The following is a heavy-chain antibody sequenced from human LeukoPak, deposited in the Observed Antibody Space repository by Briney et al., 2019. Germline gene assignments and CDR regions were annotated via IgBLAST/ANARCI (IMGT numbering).Heavy chain of an antibody. D-gene: IGHD2-21*01. V-gene: IGHV1-2*02. Sequence: ASVKVSCKTSGYTFTDYYTHWVRQAPGQGLEWMGWINPNSGGTSSAQKFQGRVTMTRDTSITTVYMEVSWLTSDDTAIYYCARADRLHGGPYLIGPWGQGTLVTVSS. CDR2: INPNSGGT. CDR1: GYTFTDYY. CDR3: ARADRLHGGPYLIGP. J-gene: IGHJ5*02.